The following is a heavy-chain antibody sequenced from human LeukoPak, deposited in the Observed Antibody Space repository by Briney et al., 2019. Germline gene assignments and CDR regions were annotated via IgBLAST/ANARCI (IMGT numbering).Heavy chain of an antibody. J-gene: IGHJ3*02. CDR3: AKGNYYERDAFDI. CDR2: ISGSGGST. Sequence: GGSLRLSCAASGFAFSSYAMSWVRQAPGKGLEWVSVISGSGGSTYYADSVKGRFTISRDNSKNTLYLQMNSLRAEDTAVYYCAKGNYYERDAFDIWGQGTMVTVSS. CDR1: GFAFSSYA. V-gene: IGHV3-23*01. D-gene: IGHD3-22*01.